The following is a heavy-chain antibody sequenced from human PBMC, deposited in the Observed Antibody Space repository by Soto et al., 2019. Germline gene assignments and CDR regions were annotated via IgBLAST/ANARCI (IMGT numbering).Heavy chain of an antibody. V-gene: IGHV1-8*01. J-gene: IGHJ6*02. CDR3: ARYLVTTVTTGYYYGLDV. Sequence: VSCRASGYPFPSSNINLVRQATGTGLEWMGWMNPNSGNTGYAQKFQGRVTMTRNTSISTAYMELSSLRSEDTAVYYCARYLVTTVTTGYYYGLDVRGQGTTVTVS. CDR1: GYPFPSSN. D-gene: IGHD4-4*01. CDR2: MNPNSGNT.